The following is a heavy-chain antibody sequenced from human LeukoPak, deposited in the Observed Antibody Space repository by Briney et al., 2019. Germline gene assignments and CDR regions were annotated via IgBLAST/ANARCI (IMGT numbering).Heavy chain of an antibody. CDR3: ARERGPYDAFDI. J-gene: IGHJ3*02. CDR1: GFTFSSYG. V-gene: IGHV3-33*08. CDR2: IWSDGNNK. Sequence: PGGSLRLSCEASGFTFSSYGMHWVRQAPGKGLEWVTVIWSDGNNKFYVDSVKGRFTISRDNSKNTLDLQLNSLRAEDTAMYYCARERGPYDAFDIWGQGTMVTVSS.